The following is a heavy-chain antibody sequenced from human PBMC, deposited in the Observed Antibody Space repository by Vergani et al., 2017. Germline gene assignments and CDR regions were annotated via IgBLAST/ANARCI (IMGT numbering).Heavy chain of an antibody. CDR1: GFTFSNYG. CDR3: AREEKGVLGFAY. J-gene: IGHJ4*02. V-gene: IGHV3-33*01. CDR2: IWYDGSNK. Sequence: VQLVESGGVVVQPGGSLRLSCAASGFTFSNYGMHWVRQAPGKGLEWVAVIWYDGSNKYYADSVKGRFTISRDNSENTLFLQMNSLRAEDTAVYYCAREEKGVLGFAYWGQGTLVTVSS. D-gene: IGHD3-10*01.